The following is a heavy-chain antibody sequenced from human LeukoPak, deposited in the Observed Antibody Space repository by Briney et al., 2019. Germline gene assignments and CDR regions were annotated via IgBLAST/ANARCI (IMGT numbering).Heavy chain of an antibody. CDR1: GYTFTDYY. CDR2: VDPEDGET. D-gene: IGHD3-22*01. Sequence: TVKISCKVSGYTFTDYYMHWGQQAPGKGLEWMGLVDPEDGETIYAEKFQGRVTITADTSTDTAYMELSSLRSEDTAVYYCATVSPYYYDSSGYYYPLDYWGQGTLVTVSS. CDR3: ATVSPYYYDSSGYYYPLDY. V-gene: IGHV1-69-2*01. J-gene: IGHJ4*02.